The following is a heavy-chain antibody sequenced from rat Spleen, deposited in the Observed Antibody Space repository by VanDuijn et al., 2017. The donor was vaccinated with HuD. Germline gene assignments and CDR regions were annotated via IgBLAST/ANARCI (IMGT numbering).Heavy chain of an antibody. CDR3: TRDRILRSTGFDY. Sequence: EVQLVESGGGLVQPGRSLKLSCAASGFTFSNYYMAWVRQAPKKGLEWVASISSGGGSTYYRDSVKGRFSISRDNAKSSLYLQMDSLRSEDTATYYCTRDRILRSTGFDYWGQGVMVTVSS. CDR2: ISSGGGST. D-gene: IGHD1-6*01. CDR1: GFTFSNYY. J-gene: IGHJ2*01. V-gene: IGHV5-20*01.